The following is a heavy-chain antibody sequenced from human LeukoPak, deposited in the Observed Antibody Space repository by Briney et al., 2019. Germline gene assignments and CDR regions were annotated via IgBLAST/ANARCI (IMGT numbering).Heavy chain of an antibody. D-gene: IGHD3-10*01. CDR2: ISGSGVST. CDR1: GFTFSSYG. CDR3: ASFRGVGWDFVY. V-gene: IGHV3-23*01. Sequence: GGSLRLSCAASGFTFSSYGMSWVRQAPGKGLEWVSGISGSGVSTYYADSVKGRFTIFRDNSKNTLYLQINSLRAEDTAVYYCASFRGVGWDFVYWGQGTLVTVSS. J-gene: IGHJ4*02.